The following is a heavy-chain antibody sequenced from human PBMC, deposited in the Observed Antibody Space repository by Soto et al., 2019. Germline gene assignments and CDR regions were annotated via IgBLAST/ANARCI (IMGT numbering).Heavy chain of an antibody. J-gene: IGHJ4*02. V-gene: IGHV1-8*01. CDR1: GYTFTDYD. Sequence: QVQLVQSGAEVKKPGASVRVSCKASGYTFTDYDINWVRLATGQGLEWMGWMNPSSGYTGYAQKFQGRVTMTWDTSISTAYMELSSLTYADTAVYYCARFARHQLPTIDYWGQGALVTVSS. CDR3: ARFARHQLPTIDY. CDR2: MNPSSGYT. D-gene: IGHD1-26*01.